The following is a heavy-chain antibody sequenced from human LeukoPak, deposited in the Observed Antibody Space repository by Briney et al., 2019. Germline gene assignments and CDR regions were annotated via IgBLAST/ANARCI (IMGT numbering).Heavy chain of an antibody. D-gene: IGHD6-13*01. CDR2: INPNSGGT. J-gene: IGHJ5*02. Sequence: GASVKVSCKASGYTFTGYYMHWVRQAPGQGLEWMGWINPNSGGTNYAQKFQGRVTMTRDTSISTAYMELSRLRSDDTAVYYCAREIAAAEINWFDPWGQGTLVTVSS. CDR1: GYTFTGYY. CDR3: AREIAAAEINWFDP. V-gene: IGHV1-2*02.